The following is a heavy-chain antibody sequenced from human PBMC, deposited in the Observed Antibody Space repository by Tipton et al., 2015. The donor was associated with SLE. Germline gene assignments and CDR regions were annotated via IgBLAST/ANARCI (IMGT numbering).Heavy chain of an antibody. V-gene: IGHV4-59*01. D-gene: IGHD3-22*01. CDR2: IYDSENT. J-gene: IGHJ4*01. CDR1: GGSIRSYY. Sequence: TLSLTCTVSGGSIRSYYWSRIRQAPGKGLEWIGYIYDSENTNYNPSLKSRVTISSDTPKNQFSLKLSSVTAADTAVYYCARGGYYDNSGYYPLFDSWGQGILVTVSS. CDR3: ARGGYYDNSGYYPLFDS.